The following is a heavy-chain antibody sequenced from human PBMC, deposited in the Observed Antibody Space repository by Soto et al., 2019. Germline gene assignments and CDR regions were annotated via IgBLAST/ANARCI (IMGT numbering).Heavy chain of an antibody. V-gene: IGHV3-53*01. Sequence: EVQLVESGGGLIQPGGSLRLSCAVSGFTVSNNYMSWVRQAPGKGLEGVSVIYSGGYTAYGDSVKGRFTISRDNSKNTLNLQMKAPGPRDPAVFSCATARGGGGYWGQGTLVTVSS. CDR1: GFTVSNNY. CDR2: IYSGGYT. J-gene: IGHJ4*02. D-gene: IGHD3-10*01. CDR3: ATARGGGGY.